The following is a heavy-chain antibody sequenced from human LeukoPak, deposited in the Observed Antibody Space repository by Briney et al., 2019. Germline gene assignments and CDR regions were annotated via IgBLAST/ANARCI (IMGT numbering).Heavy chain of an antibody. V-gene: IGHV1-69*13. J-gene: IGHJ1*01. Sequence: SVKVSCTASGGTFISHAISWVRQAPGQGLEWMGGIIPIFGTAKYAQKFQGRVTITADESTSTAYMELSSLRSEDTAVYYCARDSSEFRSLIPHWGQGTLVTVSS. CDR2: IIPIFGTA. CDR1: GGTFISHA. CDR3: ARDSSEFRSLIPH. D-gene: IGHD2-21*01.